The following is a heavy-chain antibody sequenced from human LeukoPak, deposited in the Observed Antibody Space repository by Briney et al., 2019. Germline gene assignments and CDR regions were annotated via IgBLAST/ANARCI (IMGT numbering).Heavy chain of an antibody. CDR1: GFSFSTYW. CDR2: INTDGTIT. V-gene: IGHV3-74*01. D-gene: IGHD2-2*01. CDR3: ARARPASFED. Sequence: GGSLRLSCGASGFSFSTYWMHWVRQAPGKGLVWVSRINTDGTITTYADPVKGRFTISRDNAKSTLYLQMNSLRAEDTAVYYCARARPASFEDWGQGTLVTVSS. J-gene: IGHJ4*02.